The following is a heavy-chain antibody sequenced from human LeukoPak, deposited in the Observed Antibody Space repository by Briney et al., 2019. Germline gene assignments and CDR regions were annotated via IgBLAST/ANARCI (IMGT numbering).Heavy chain of an antibody. CDR1: GFTFSSYA. CDR3: ARDPTLTGLDY. Sequence: GGSLRLSCAASGFTFSSYAMSWVRQAPGKGLEWVSAISGSGGSTYYADSVKGRFTISRDNSKNTLFLQMNSLRAEDTAVYYCARDPTLTGLDYWGQGTLVTVSS. D-gene: IGHD3-9*01. CDR2: ISGSGGST. V-gene: IGHV3-23*01. J-gene: IGHJ4*02.